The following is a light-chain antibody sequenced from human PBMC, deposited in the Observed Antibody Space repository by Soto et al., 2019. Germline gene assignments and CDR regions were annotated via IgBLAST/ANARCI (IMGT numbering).Light chain of an antibody. CDR3: QQYDNRPHT. CDR2: DAY. Sequence: DIPMTQSPSSLSASVGDRVTITCQASQDISNYLNWYQQKPGKAPKLLIYDAYNLETGVPSRFSRNRSGTDFTFTISSLQPEDIATYYCQQYDNRPHTFGQGPKLEIK. CDR1: QDISNY. J-gene: IGKJ2*01. V-gene: IGKV1-33*01.